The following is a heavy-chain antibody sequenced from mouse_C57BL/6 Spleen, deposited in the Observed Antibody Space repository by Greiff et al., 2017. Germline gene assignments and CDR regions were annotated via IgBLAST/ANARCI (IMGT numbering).Heavy chain of an antibody. Sequence: VQLKESGPELVKPGASVKIPCKASGYTFTDYNMDWVKQSHGKSLEWIGDINPNNGGTIYNQKFKGKATLTVDKSSSTAYMELRSLTSEDTAVYYCARPGSSPYYYAMDYWGQGTSVTVSS. D-gene: IGHD1-1*01. J-gene: IGHJ4*01. CDR1: GYTFTDYN. CDR2: INPNNGGT. V-gene: IGHV1-18*01. CDR3: ARPGSSPYYYAMDY.